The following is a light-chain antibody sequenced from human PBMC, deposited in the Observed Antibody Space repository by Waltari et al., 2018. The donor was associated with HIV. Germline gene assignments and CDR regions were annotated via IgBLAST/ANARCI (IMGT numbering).Light chain of an antibody. CDR3: QSADSSVTYEVV. CDR1: ALAKQF. J-gene: IGLJ3*02. V-gene: IGLV3-25*03. Sequence: SFDLRQAPALSVSPGQTARITCSGDALAKQFCYWYQQKPGQAPVLVIYKDNERPSGIPPRFSGSSSGTTATLTISGVQAEDEADYYCQSADSSVTYEVVFGGGTKLTVL. CDR2: KDN.